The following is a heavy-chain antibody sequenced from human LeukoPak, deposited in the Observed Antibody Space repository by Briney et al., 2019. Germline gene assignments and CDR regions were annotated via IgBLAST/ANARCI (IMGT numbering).Heavy chain of an antibody. D-gene: IGHD6-13*01. V-gene: IGHV1-69*13. J-gene: IGHJ4*02. CDR1: GYTFTGYY. CDR2: IIPIFGTA. CDR3: AKGGPTGSSWYRVYFDY. Sequence: ASVKVSCKASGYTFTGYYMHWVRQAPGQGLEWMGGIIPIFGTANYAQKFQGRVTITADESTSTAYMELSSLRAEDTAVYYCAKGGPTGSSWYRVYFDYWGQGTLVTVSS.